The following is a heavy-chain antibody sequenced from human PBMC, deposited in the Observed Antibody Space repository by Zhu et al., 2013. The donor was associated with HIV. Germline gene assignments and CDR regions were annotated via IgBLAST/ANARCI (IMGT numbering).Heavy chain of an antibody. CDR1: GYTFTSYA. CDR2: INAGNGNT. J-gene: IGHJ4*02. D-gene: IGHD1-26*01. CDR3: ARDSSGSYYDDYFDY. V-gene: IGHV1-3*01. Sequence: QVQLVQSGAEVKKPGASVKVSCKASGYTFTSYAMHWVRQAPGQRLEWMGWINAGNGNTKYSQKFQGRVTITRDTSASTAYMELSSLRSEDTAVYYCARDSSGSYYDDYFDYWGQGTLVTVSS.